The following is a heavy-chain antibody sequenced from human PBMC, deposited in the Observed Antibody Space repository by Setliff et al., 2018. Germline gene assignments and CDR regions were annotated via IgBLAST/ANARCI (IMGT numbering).Heavy chain of an antibody. J-gene: IGHJ4*02. Sequence: ASVKVSCKASGYTFTNHYMHWVRQAPGQGLEWMGMINPGGGSTTYAQKFQGRVTMTRDTSTSTVYMELRSLTSDDTAVYYCTRSRAPSVVLAADFDFWGQGTPVTVSS. D-gene: IGHD2-21*01. V-gene: IGHV1-46*01. CDR3: TRSRAPSVVLAADFDF. CDR2: INPGGGST. CDR1: GYTFTNHY.